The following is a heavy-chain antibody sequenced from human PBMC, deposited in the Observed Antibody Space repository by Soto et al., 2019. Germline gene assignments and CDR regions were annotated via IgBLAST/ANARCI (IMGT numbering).Heavy chain of an antibody. CDR2: IYHSGST. V-gene: IGHV4-30-2*01. Sequence: QLQLQESGSGLVKPSQTLSLTCAVSGGSISSGGYSWSWIRQPPGKGLEWIGYIYHSGSTYYNPSLKSRVTITGDRSKNQFSLKLRSVTAADTAVYYCATAGGLGAVAADYWGQGTLGTV. D-gene: IGHD6-19*01. J-gene: IGHJ4*02. CDR1: GGSISSGGYS. CDR3: ATAGGLGAVAADY.